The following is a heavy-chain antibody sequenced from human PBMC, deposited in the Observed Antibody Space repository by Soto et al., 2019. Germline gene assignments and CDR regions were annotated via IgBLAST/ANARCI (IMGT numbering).Heavy chain of an antibody. D-gene: IGHD6-19*01. CDR2: INPSDSDT. CDR1: GYIFTTYW. Sequence: ESLKISCKASGYIFTTYWIAWVRQMPGKGLEWIGIINPSDSDTRYSPSFQGQVTISADKSISTTYLQWSSLKASDTATYYCARQWLFDYWRQGTLVTVSS. CDR3: ARQWLFDY. V-gene: IGHV5-51*01. J-gene: IGHJ4*02.